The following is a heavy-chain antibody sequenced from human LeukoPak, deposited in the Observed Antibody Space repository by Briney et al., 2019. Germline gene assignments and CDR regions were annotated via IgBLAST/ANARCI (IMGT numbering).Heavy chain of an antibody. CDR1: GFTVSSNY. J-gene: IGHJ6*03. Sequence: PGGSLRLSCAASGFTVSSNYMSWVRQPPGKGLEWIGTFYYSGNTFYNPSLKSRVTISVDTSKNQFSLKLSSVTAADTAVYYCARQSIAARGYYYYMDVWGKGTTVTVSS. D-gene: IGHD6-6*01. CDR2: FYYSGNT. CDR3: ARQSIAARGYYYYMDV. V-gene: IGHV4-39*07.